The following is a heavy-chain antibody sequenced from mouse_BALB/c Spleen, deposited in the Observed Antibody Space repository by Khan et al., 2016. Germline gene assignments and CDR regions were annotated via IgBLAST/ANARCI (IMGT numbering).Heavy chain of an antibody. CDR3: ARHERDYGNYWIAY. V-gene: IGHV1-62-2*01. CDR1: GYTFIEYI. CDR2: FYPGSGSI. Sequence: QVQLQQPGAELVKPGASVKLSCTASGYTFIEYIINWVKQRSGQGLEWIGWFYPGSGSIKYNEKFKDKATLTADKSSSIVYMELSRLTSDDSAVYFCARHERDYGNYWIAYWGQATLVTVSA. D-gene: IGHD2-1*01. J-gene: IGHJ3*01.